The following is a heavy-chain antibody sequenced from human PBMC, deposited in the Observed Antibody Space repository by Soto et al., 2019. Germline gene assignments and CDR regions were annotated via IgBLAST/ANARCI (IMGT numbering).Heavy chain of an antibody. Sequence: PGGSLRLSCAASGFTFSNYAMCLVRQAPGKGLEWASGISGSGYSTYYADSVKGRFTISRDNSKNTLYLQMNSLRAEDTAVYYCAKLPIAAAEYYYYYYMDVWGKGTTVTVSS. CDR2: ISGSGYST. CDR3: AKLPIAAAEYYYYYYMDV. J-gene: IGHJ6*03. V-gene: IGHV3-23*01. D-gene: IGHD6-13*01. CDR1: GFTFSNYA.